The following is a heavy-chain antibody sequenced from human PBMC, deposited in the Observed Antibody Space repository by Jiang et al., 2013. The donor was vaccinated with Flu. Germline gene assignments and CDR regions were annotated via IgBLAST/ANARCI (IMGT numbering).Heavy chain of an antibody. CDR2: ISAYNGNT. J-gene: IGHJ4*02. CDR3: ARDYSGYEDY. D-gene: IGHD5-12*01. Sequence: ISWVRQAPGQGLEWMGWISAYNGNTNYAQKLQGRVTMTTDTSTSTAYMELRSLRSDDTAVYYCARDYSGYEDYWGQGTLVTVSS. V-gene: IGHV1-18*01.